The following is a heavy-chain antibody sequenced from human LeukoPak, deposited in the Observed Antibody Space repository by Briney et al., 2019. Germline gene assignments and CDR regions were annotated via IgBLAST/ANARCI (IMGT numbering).Heavy chain of an antibody. CDR1: GYTFTAYA. CDR2: ITPSDGA. D-gene: IGHD5-24*01. J-gene: IGHJ4*02. CDR3: ARDRYGDGFAHFDY. V-gene: IGHV1-2*02. Sequence: GASVKVSCKSSGYTFTAYAMHWVRQAPGQGLEWIGWITPSDGANYAQKFQGRVTMTRDTSMSTAYMDLNRLTSDDTAVYFCARDRYGDGFAHFDYWGQGTLVTVSS.